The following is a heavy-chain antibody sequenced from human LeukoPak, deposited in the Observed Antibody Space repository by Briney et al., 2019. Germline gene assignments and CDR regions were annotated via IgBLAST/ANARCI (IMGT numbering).Heavy chain of an antibody. J-gene: IGHJ4*02. CDR3: ARAIGSGSYYSQLQYFDY. CDR2: IYYSGST. V-gene: IGHV4-31*03. D-gene: IGHD3-10*01. CDR1: GGSISSGGYY. Sequence: PSETMSLTCTVSGGSISSGGYYWSWIRQHPGKGLEWIGYIYYSGSTYYNPSLKSRVTISVDTSRNQFSLKLSSVTAADTAVYYCARAIGSGSYYSQLQYFDYWGQGTLVTVSS.